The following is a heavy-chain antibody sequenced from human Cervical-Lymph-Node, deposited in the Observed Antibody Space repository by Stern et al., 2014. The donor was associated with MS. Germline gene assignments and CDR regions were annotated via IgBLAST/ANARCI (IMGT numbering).Heavy chain of an antibody. D-gene: IGHD3-22*01. Sequence: QVQLVESGGIVVQPGRSLRLSCVASGFSFSSYGMHWVRQAPGKGLEWVAVISYDGSNAYYADSVKGRFTISRDNSKNTLYLQLNSLRAEDTAVYFCAKDRGMIVVVTYSLDPWGQGTLVTVSS. J-gene: IGHJ5*02. CDR1: GFSFSSYG. CDR2: ISYDGSNA. V-gene: IGHV3-30*18. CDR3: AKDRGMIVVVTYSLDP.